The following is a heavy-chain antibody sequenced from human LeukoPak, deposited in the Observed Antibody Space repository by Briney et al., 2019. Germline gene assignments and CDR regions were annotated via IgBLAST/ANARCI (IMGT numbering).Heavy chain of an antibody. CDR2: IRGDGTDT. Sequence: PGGSLRLSCAASGVTFSNYFMTWVRQAPGKGLEWVSSIRGDGTDTYYADSVKGRFTVSRDNSKNTLFLQMNSLRAEDTAIYYCTKIGAVNTADMYFDVWGQGTLVTVSS. V-gene: IGHV3-23*01. J-gene: IGHJ4*02. D-gene: IGHD2-15*01. CDR3: TKIGAVNTADMYFDV. CDR1: GVTFSNYF.